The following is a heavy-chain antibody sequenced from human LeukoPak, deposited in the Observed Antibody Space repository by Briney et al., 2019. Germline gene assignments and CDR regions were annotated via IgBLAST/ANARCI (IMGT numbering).Heavy chain of an antibody. D-gene: IGHD4-17*01. J-gene: IGHJ4*02. V-gene: IGHV3-74*01. Sequence: GGSLRLSCAASGFTSSTYWIHWVRQAPGKGLMWVSRINSDGSSTSYADSVEGRFTISRDNAKNTVYLHMNSLKVEDTAVYYCARSYYGDYEDFWGQGTLVAVSS. CDR1: GFTSSTYW. CDR3: ARSYYGDYEDF. CDR2: INSDGSST.